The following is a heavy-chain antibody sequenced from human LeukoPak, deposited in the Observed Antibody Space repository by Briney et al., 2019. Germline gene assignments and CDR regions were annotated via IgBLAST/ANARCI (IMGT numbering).Heavy chain of an antibody. V-gene: IGHV1-69*05. Sequence: ASVKVSCKASGGTFSSYAISWVRQAPGQGLEWMGGIIPIFGTANNAQKFQGRVTITTDESTSTAYMELSSLRSEDTAVYYCASQGSRDGYNYPLFRWGQGTLVTVSS. J-gene: IGHJ4*02. CDR1: GGTFSSYA. D-gene: IGHD5-24*01. CDR2: IIPIFGTA. CDR3: ASQGSRDGYNYPLFR.